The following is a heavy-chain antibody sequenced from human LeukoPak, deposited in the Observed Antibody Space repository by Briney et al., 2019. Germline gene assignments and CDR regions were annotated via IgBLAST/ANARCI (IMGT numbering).Heavy chain of an antibody. J-gene: IGHJ4*02. Sequence: GGSLRLSCAASGFTFSSYWMSWVRQAPGKGLEWVANINQDGSEKYYVDSVKGRFTMSRDNAENSLYLQMNSLRADDTAVYYCAAGIAARDYWGQGTLVTVSS. V-gene: IGHV3-7*01. D-gene: IGHD6-13*01. CDR2: INQDGSEK. CDR3: AAGIAARDY. CDR1: GFTFSSYW.